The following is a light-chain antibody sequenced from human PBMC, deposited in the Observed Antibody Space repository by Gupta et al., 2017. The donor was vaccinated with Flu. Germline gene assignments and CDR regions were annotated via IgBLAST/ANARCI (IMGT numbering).Light chain of an antibody. J-gene: IGKJ1*01. CDR1: QSVLYSSNNKNY. V-gene: IGKV4-1*01. Sequence: ERATINCKSSQSVLYSSNNKNYLAWYQHKLGQPPKLLIYWASTRESGVPDRFSGSGSGTDFTLTISSLQAEDVAVYYCQQYYSTPRTFGQGTKVESK. CDR3: QQYYSTPRT. CDR2: WAS.